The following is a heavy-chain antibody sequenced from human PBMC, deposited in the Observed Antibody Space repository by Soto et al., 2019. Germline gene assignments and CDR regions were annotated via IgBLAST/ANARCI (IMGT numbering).Heavy chain of an antibody. Sequence: PGESLKISCKGSGYSFTSYWISWVRQMPGKGLEWMGRTDPSDSYTNYSPSFQGHVTISADKSISTAYLQWSSLKASDTAMYYCAAEAGDIVVVPAAQDVWGQGTTVTVSS. D-gene: IGHD2-2*01. CDR1: GYSFTSYW. CDR2: TDPSDSYT. V-gene: IGHV5-10-1*01. J-gene: IGHJ6*02. CDR3: AAEAGDIVVVPAAQDV.